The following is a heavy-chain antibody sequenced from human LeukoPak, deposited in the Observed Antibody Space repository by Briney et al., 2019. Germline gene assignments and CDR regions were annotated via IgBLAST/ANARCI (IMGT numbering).Heavy chain of an antibody. CDR3: AKDPSTIAAAGMGVYYYMDV. Sequence: PGGSLRLSCAASGFTFSSYGMHWVRQAPGKGLEWVAVIGYDGSNKYYADSVEGRFTISRDNSKNTLYLQMNSLRAEDTAVYYCAKDPSTIAAAGMGVYYYMDVWGKGTTVTVSS. CDR1: GFTFSSYG. J-gene: IGHJ6*03. D-gene: IGHD6-13*01. CDR2: IGYDGSNK. V-gene: IGHV3-33*06.